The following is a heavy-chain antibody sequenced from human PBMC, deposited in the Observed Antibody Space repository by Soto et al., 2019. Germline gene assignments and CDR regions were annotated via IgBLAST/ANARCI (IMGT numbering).Heavy chain of an antibody. V-gene: IGHV3-15*07. Sequence: SCASSRDTVWISVVDGVRQAPGKGLEWVGRIKSKTDGGTKEYAAPVTGRFTISRDDSRDTLFLEMNSLTPEDTAVYYCTSDPQWGFWGQGTLVTVSS. J-gene: IGHJ1*01. CDR3: TSDPQWGF. CDR1: RDTVWISV. D-gene: IGHD2-8*01. CDR2: IKSKTDGGTK.